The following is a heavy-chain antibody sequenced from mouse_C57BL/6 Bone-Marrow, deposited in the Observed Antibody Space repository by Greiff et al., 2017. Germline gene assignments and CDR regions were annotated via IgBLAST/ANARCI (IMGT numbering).Heavy chain of an antibody. CDR2: IWWDDDK. J-gene: IGHJ4*01. CDR1: GFSLSTFGMG. CDR3: ARHYYGSSYDYAMDY. V-gene: IGHV8-8*01. Sequence: QVTLKVSGPGILQPSQTLSLTCSFSGFSLSTFGMGVGWIRQPSGKGLEWLAHIWWDDDKYYNPALKSRLTISKETSKTQVFLKIANVDTADTATYYGARHYYGSSYDYAMDYWGQGTSVTVSS. D-gene: IGHD1-1*01.